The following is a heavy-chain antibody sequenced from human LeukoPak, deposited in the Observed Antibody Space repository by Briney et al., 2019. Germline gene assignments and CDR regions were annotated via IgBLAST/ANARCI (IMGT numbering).Heavy chain of an antibody. CDR2: ISYDGSNK. CDR3: ARWGALFGQLAFDY. J-gene: IGHJ4*02. V-gene: IGHV3-30*03. D-gene: IGHD6-13*01. Sequence: PGRSLRLSCAASGFTFSSYGMHWVRQAPGKGLEWVAVISYDGSNKYYADSVKGRFTISRDNSKNTLYLQMNSLRAEDTAVYYCARWGALFGQLAFDYWGQGTLVTVSS. CDR1: GFTFSSYG.